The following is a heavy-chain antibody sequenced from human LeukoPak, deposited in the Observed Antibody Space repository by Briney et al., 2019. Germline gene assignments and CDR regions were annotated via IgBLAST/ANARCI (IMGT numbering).Heavy chain of an antibody. V-gene: IGHV1-2*02. CDR3: ARAKFAFDI. CDR2: IKTNSGST. Sequence: DSVKLSCKVSGYTFTGKYMGWVRQAAGEGIEWMGWIKTNSGSTNYAQQFPGRFTMPRDTSISTAYMERSRLRSHDTAVYYCARAKFAFDIWGQGTLVTVSS. CDR1: GYTFTGKY. J-gene: IGHJ3*02.